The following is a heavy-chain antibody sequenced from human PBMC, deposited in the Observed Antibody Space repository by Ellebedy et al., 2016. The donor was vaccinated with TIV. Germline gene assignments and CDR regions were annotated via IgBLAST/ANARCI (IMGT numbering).Heavy chain of an antibody. V-gene: IGHV4-39*01. CDR1: GGSVSSTRYY. CDR2: VYYSGSP. J-gene: IGHJ4*02. D-gene: IGHD2-21*01. Sequence: MPSETLSLTCSVSGGSVSSTRYYRAWIRQPPGKGLEWIGSVYYSGSPYYNPSFKSRVTLSVYTSKDQFSLNLRTVTAADTAVYYCARIDPWQPVDDWGQGILVSVSS. CDR3: ARIDPWQPVDD.